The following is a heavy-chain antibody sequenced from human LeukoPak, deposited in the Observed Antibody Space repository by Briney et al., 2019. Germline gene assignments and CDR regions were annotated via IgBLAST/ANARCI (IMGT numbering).Heavy chain of an antibody. D-gene: IGHD3-10*01. CDR3: AREVLWFGDAFDI. CDR2: IYTSGST. Sequence: KPSETLSLTCPVSDGSISSYYWSWIRQPAGKGLEWIGRIYTSGSTNYNPSLKSRVTMSVDTSKNQFSLKLSSVTAADTAVYYCAREVLWFGDAFDIWGQGTMVTVSS. CDR1: DGSISSYY. J-gene: IGHJ3*02. V-gene: IGHV4-4*07.